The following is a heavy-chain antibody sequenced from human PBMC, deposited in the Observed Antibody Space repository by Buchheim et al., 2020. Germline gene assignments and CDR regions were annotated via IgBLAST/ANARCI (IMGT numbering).Heavy chain of an antibody. CDR1: GFTFSNYG. Sequence: QVHLVESGGGLVQPGDSLRLSCGASGFTFSNYGIHWLRKAPGKGLEWVAAIADDGGAKVYADSVKGRFTLSRDNSKNMVYVQMNSLRPDDSALYFCAKEGRFTEWYYDYWGQGTL. D-gene: IGHD3-3*01. J-gene: IGHJ4*02. CDR2: IADDGGAK. CDR3: AKEGRFTEWYYDY. V-gene: IGHV3-30*18.